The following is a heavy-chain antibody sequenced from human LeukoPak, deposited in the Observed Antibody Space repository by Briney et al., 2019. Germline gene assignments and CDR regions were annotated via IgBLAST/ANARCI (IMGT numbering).Heavy chain of an antibody. J-gene: IGHJ4*02. CDR3: AREGWGHYDYVWGSYRSN. Sequence: SETLSLTCTVSGGSISSGSYYWSWIRQPAGKGLEWIGRIYTSGRTNYNPSLKSRVTISVDTSKNQFSLKLSSVTAADTAVYYCAREGWGHYDYVWGSYRSNWGQGTLVTVSS. CDR1: GGSISSGSYY. D-gene: IGHD3-16*02. CDR2: IYTSGRT. V-gene: IGHV4-61*02.